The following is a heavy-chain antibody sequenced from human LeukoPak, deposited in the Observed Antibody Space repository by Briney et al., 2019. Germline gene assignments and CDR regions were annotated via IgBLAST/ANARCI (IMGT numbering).Heavy chain of an antibody. Sequence: SETLSLTCTVSGGSISSYYWSWIRQPPGKGLEWIGYIYYSGSTNYNPSLKSRVTISVDTSKNQFSLKLSSVTAADTAVYYCARALGAAREAPFDTWGQGTLVTVSS. J-gene: IGHJ5*02. CDR3: ARALGAAREAPFDT. V-gene: IGHV4-59*01. CDR1: GGSISSYY. D-gene: IGHD6-6*01. CDR2: IYYSGST.